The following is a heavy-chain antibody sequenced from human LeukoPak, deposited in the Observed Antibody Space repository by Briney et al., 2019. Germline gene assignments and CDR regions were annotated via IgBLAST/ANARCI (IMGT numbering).Heavy chain of an antibody. J-gene: IGHJ4*02. CDR1: GFTFSSYE. V-gene: IGHV3-48*03. CDR2: ISTSGSIM. CDR3: ARDRGGYCSGGSCYGIPCFDY. D-gene: IGHD2-15*01. Sequence: GGSLRLSCAASGFTFSSYEMNWVRQAPGKGLEWVSYISTSGSIMYYADSVKGRFTISRDNAKNSLCLQMNSLRAEDTAVYYCARDRGGYCSGGSCYGIPCFDYWGQGTLVTVSS.